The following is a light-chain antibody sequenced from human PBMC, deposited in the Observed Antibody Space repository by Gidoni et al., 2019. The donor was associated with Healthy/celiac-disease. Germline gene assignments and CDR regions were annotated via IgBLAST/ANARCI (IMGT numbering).Light chain of an antibody. CDR3: MQALQTPVT. CDR1: QSLLHRNGYNY. Sequence: DIVMTQSPLSLPVTPGEPASIPCRSSQSLLHRNGYNYLDWYLQKPGQSPQLLIYLGSNRASGVPDRFSGSGSGTDFTLKISRVEAEDVGVYYCMQALQTPVTFGQGTKVEIK. J-gene: IGKJ1*01. CDR2: LGS. V-gene: IGKV2-28*01.